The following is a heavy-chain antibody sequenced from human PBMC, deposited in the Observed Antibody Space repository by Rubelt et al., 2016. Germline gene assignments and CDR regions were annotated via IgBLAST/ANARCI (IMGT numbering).Heavy chain of an antibody. CDR2: VYHDGRT. CDR3: VRDSSSWFF. D-gene: IGHD6-13*01. J-gene: IGHJ4*02. CDR1: GVSLRGYY. Sequence: QVELQESGPGLVKASETLSLTCTVSGVSLRGYYWSWIRQTPGKGQEWLGYVYHDGRTEYNPSLKGRISISVDAPKNQFSLEMRSVTAADTAMYYCVRDSSSWFFWGQGTLVTVAA. V-gene: IGHV4-59*03.